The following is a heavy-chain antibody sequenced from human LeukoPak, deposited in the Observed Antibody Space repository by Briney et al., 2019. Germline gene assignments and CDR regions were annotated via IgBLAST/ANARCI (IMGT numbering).Heavy chain of an antibody. D-gene: IGHD2/OR15-2a*01. V-gene: IGHV3-7*01. CDR3: AKYLSRALDH. CDR1: GFTFNTRY. CDR2: IRHDGSDS. Sequence: GGSLRLSCAASGFTFNTRYMAWVRQAPGKGPEWVAHIRHDGSDSGYVESVEGRFTISRDNSKNLVYLQMTNLRVEDTAVYYCAKYLSRALDHWGQGTLVTVSS. J-gene: IGHJ4*02.